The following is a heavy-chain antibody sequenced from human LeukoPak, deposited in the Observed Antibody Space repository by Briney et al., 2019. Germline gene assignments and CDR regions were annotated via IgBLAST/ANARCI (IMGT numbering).Heavy chain of an antibody. CDR1: GFTFSTYW. J-gene: IGHJ1*01. V-gene: IGHV3-74*01. D-gene: IGHD3-22*01. Sequence: EWSLRLSCAASGFTFSTYWMHWVRQAPGKGLVWVSRIKSDGSTNYADSVKGRFTISRDNAKNTLSLQMNSLRPEDTGVYYCARAPSEIGGYYPEYFRHWGQGTLVTVSS. CDR2: IKSDGST. CDR3: ARAPSEIGGYYPEYFRH.